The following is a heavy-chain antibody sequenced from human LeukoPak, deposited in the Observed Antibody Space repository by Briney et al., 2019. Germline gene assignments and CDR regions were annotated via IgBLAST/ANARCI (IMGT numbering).Heavy chain of an antibody. D-gene: IGHD3-3*01. CDR1: GYTFTGYY. CDR2: INPNSGGT. CDR3: ARVDYDFWSGYSHNWFDP. J-gene: IGHJ5*02. V-gene: IGHV1-2*06. Sequence: GASVKVSCKASGYTFTGYYMHWVRQAPGQGLEWMGRINPNSGGTNYAQKFQGRVTMTRDTSTSTAYMELRSLRSDDTAVYYCARVDYDFWSGYSHNWFDPWGQGTLVTVSS.